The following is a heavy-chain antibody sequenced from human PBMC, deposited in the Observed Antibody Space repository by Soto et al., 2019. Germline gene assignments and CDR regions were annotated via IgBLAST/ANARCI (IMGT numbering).Heavy chain of an antibody. D-gene: IGHD1-7*01. CDR2: IYSGGST. CDR1: GFTFSSYW. J-gene: IGHJ3*02. CDR3: ARAATTDAFDI. Sequence: GGSLRLSCAASGFTFSSYWMSWVRQAPGKGLEWVSVIYSGGSTYYADSVKGRFTISRDNSKNTLYLQMNSLRAEDTAVYYCARAATTDAFDIWGQGTMVTVSS. V-gene: IGHV3-53*01.